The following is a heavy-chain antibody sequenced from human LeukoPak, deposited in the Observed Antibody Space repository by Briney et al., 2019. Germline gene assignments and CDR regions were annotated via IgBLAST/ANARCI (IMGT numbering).Heavy chain of an antibody. CDR1: GGSISSYY. J-gene: IGHJ3*02. V-gene: IGHV4-4*07. Sequence: PSETLSLTCTVSGGSISSYYWSWIRQPAGKGLEWIGRICTSGSTNYNPSLKSRVTMSVDTSKNQFSLKLSSVTAADTAVYYCAREGIVGAKDAFDIWGQGTMVTVSS. CDR2: ICTSGST. CDR3: AREGIVGAKDAFDI. D-gene: IGHD1-26*01.